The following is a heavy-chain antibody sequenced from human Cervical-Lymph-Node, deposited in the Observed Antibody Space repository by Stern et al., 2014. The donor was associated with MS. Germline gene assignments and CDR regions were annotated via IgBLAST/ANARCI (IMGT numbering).Heavy chain of an antibody. CDR1: GFTFSNYA. Sequence: QVQLVESGGGVVQPGGSLRLSCASSGFTFSNYAMHWVRQAPGKGLEWVAVISYDGSYTYHADSVKGRFTISRDKSKNTLWLQMNGLRAEDTAVYYCARGTSGQRDMVYGMGAGISWYWGHFYYGMDVWGQGTTVTVSS. D-gene: IGHD2-8*01. CDR3: ARGTSGQRDMVYGMGAGISWYWGHFYYGMDV. CDR2: ISYDGSYT. J-gene: IGHJ6*02. V-gene: IGHV3-30*04.